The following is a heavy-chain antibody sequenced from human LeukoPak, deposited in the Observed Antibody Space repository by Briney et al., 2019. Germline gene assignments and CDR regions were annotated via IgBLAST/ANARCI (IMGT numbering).Heavy chain of an antibody. CDR2: ISGTGGST. Sequence: SGGSLRLSCAASGFTFSTYAMSWVRQAPGQGLEWVSAISGTGGSTYYADSLKGRFTISRDNSKNTLYLQMNSLRAEDTAVYYCAKPYDFWSGYDPNFDYWGQGTLVTVSS. CDR3: AKPYDFWSGYDPNFDY. V-gene: IGHV3-23*01. J-gene: IGHJ4*02. D-gene: IGHD3-3*01. CDR1: GFTFSTYA.